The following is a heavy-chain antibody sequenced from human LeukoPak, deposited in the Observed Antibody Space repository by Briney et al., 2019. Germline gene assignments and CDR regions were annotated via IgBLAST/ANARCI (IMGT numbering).Heavy chain of an antibody. CDR2: IWYDGSNK. Sequence: PGGSLRLSCAASGFTFRSYGMHWVRQAPGKGLEWVAVIWYDGSNKYYADSVKGRFTISRDNSKNTLYLQMNSLRAEDTAVYYCARDAVYSSSWQYYWGQGTLVTVSS. CDR3: ARDAVYSSSWQYY. CDR1: GFTFRSYG. J-gene: IGHJ4*02. V-gene: IGHV3-33*01. D-gene: IGHD6-13*01.